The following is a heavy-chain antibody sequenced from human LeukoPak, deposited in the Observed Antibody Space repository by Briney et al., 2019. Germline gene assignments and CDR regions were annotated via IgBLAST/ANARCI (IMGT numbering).Heavy chain of an antibody. CDR3: APLAATTDY. CDR2: ISASGGGT. J-gene: IGHJ4*02. Sequence: AGGSLRLPCAASGFTLSSYAMSWVRQAPGKGLEWVSSISASGGGTYYADSVKGRFTISRDTSKNTLYLQMNSLRAEDTAVYYCAPLAATTDYWGQGTLVTVSS. CDR1: GFTLSSYA. D-gene: IGHD5-12*01. V-gene: IGHV3-23*01.